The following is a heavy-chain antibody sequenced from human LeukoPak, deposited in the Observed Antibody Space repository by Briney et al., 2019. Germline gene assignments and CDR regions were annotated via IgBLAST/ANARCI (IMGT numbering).Heavy chain of an antibody. CDR2: INHSGST. D-gene: IGHD6-6*01. V-gene: IGHV4-34*01. CDR1: GGSFSGYY. CDR3: ARGSSSSGRDYDY. J-gene: IGHJ4*02. Sequence: SETLSLTCAVYGGSFSGYYWSWIRQPPGKGLEWIGEINHSGSTNYNPSLKSRVTISVDTSENQFSLKLSSVTAADTAVYYCARGSSSSGRDYDYWGQGTLVTVSS.